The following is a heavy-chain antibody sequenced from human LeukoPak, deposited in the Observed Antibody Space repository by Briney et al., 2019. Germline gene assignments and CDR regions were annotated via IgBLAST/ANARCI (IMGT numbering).Heavy chain of an antibody. CDR2: FYYSGST. CDR3: ARAVRIVKPTAKNWFDL. D-gene: IGHD2-15*01. V-gene: IGHV4-31*03. J-gene: IGHJ5*02. CDR1: GGSISSGGYY. Sequence: SQTLSLTCTVSGGSISSGGYYWSWIRQHPGKGLEWLGYFYYSGSTYYHPSLKSRVTISVDTSKNQFSLKLSSVTAADTAVYYCARAVRIVKPTAKNWFDLWGQGTLGTVSS.